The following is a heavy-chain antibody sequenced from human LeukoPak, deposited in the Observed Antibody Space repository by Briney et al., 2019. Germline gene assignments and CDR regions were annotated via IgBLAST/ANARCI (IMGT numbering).Heavy chain of an antibody. D-gene: IGHD4-23*01. CDR2: IYHSGGT. CDR3: ARVGVDYSGNIIKYFFDY. J-gene: IGHJ4*02. CDR1: GYSISSGYY. Sequence: SETLSLTCTVSGYSISSGYYWGWIRQPPGKGLEWIGSIYHSGGTYYNPSLKSRVTISVDTSKNQFSLKLSSVTAADTAVYYCARVGVDYSGNIIKYFFDYWGQGTLVTVSS. V-gene: IGHV4-38-2*02.